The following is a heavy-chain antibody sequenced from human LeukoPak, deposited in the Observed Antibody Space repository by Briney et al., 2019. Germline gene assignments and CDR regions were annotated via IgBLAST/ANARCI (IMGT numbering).Heavy chain of an antibody. CDR2: ISSSGSSI. Sequence: GGSLRLSCAASGFTFSSYEMNWVRQAPGKGLEWVSYISSSGSSIYYADSVKGRFTISRDNAKNSLYLQLNSLRAEDTAVYYCVGGDYAQYWGQGTLVTVSS. CDR1: GFTFSSYE. J-gene: IGHJ4*02. CDR3: VGGDYAQY. V-gene: IGHV3-48*03. D-gene: IGHD4-17*01.